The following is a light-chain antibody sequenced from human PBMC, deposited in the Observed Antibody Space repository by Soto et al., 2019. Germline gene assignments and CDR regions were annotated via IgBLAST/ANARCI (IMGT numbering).Light chain of an antibody. J-gene: IGKJ3*01. CDR3: QKYNSARET. CDR2: AAS. CDR1: QGISNY. V-gene: IGKV1-27*01. Sequence: DIQMTQSPSSLSASVGDRVTITWRASQGISNYLAWYQQKPGKVPKTLIYAASTLQSGVPSRCSGSGSGTDFTLTISSLQPEDVATYYCQKYNSARETFGPGTKVDIK.